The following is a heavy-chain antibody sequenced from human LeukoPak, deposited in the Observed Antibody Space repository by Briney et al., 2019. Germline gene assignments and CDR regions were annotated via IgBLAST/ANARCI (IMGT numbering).Heavy chain of an antibody. V-gene: IGHV4-59*01. CDR2: TNTSGSD. CDR3: ASGYGSGSYRFDY. CDR1: GDSISSYS. Sequence: PSETLSLTCTVSGDSISSYSWSWIRQPPAKGLEWIGYTNTSGSDIYKPYHESRVTISLDMSKKQFSLKLSSVTAADTAVYYCASGYGSGSYRFDYWGQGTLVTVSS. D-gene: IGHD3-10*01. J-gene: IGHJ4*02.